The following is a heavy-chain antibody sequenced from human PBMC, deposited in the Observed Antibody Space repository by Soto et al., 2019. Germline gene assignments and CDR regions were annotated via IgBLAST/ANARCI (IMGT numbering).Heavy chain of an antibody. CDR3: AKGTQYSNYRNWFDP. V-gene: IGHV3-23*01. Sequence: PGGSLRLSCAASGFTFSSYAMSWVRQAPGKGLEWVSAISGSGGSTYYADSVKGRFTISRDNSKNTLYLQMNSLRAEDTAVYYCAKGTQYSNYRNWFDPCGQGTLVTVSS. CDR1: GFTFSSYA. D-gene: IGHD4-4*01. CDR2: ISGSGGST. J-gene: IGHJ5*02.